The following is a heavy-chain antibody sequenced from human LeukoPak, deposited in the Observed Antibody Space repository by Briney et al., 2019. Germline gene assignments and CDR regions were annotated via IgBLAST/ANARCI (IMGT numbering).Heavy chain of an antibody. Sequence: ASVKVSCKASGYTFTSYYMHWVRQAPGQGLEWMGIINPSGGSTSYAQKFQGRVAMTRDMSTSAVYMELSSLRSEDTAVYYCVGCGMHGGNALDAFDIWGQGTMVTVSS. D-gene: IGHD4-23*01. J-gene: IGHJ3*02. CDR1: GYTFTSYY. CDR2: INPSGGST. CDR3: VGCGMHGGNALDAFDI. V-gene: IGHV1-46*01.